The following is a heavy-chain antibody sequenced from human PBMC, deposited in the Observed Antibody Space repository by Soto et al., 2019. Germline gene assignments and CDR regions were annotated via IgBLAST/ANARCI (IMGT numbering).Heavy chain of an antibody. Sequence: EVQLVESGGALVQPGGSLRLSCAASGFVFGDYDMHWVRQATGKGLEWVSGIGTSGDTHYPGSVKGRFTISRENAKNSLYLQMNSLRAGDTAVYYCARRGYRSYYYYMDVWGKGTTVTVSS. CDR2: IGTSGDT. V-gene: IGHV3-13*01. D-gene: IGHD6-13*01. CDR1: GFVFGDYD. CDR3: ARRGYRSYYYYMDV. J-gene: IGHJ6*03.